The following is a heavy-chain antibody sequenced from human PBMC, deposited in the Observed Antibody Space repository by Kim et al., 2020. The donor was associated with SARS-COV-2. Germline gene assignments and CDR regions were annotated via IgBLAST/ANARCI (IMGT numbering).Heavy chain of an antibody. J-gene: IGHJ4*01. CDR2: IYYIGST. V-gene: IGHV4-61*01. CDR3: ARSGYSSIRYVNTFD. Sequence: SETLSLTCTVSGGSVSSASYYWNWIRQPPGKGLEWIGFIYYIGSTNYNPSLKSRVTISVDTSKNQFSLKLSSVTAADTAVYYCARSGYSSIRYVNTFD. CDR1: GGSVSSASYY. D-gene: IGHD6-13*01.